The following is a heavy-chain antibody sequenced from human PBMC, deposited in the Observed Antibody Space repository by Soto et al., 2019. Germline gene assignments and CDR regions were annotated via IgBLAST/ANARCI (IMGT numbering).Heavy chain of an antibody. V-gene: IGHV3-66*01. D-gene: IGHD1-26*01. J-gene: IGHJ3*02. CDR1: GFTVSSNY. Sequence: GGSLRLSCAASGFTVSSNYMSWVRQAPGKGLEWVSVIYSGGSTYYADSVKGRFTISRDNSKNTLYLQMNSLRAEDTAVYYCARDTKYYPFDAFDIWPRDNGHRLL. CDR3: ARDTKYYPFDAFDI. CDR2: IYSGGST.